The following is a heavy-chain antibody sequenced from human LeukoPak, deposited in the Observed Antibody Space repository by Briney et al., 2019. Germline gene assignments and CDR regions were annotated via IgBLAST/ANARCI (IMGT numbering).Heavy chain of an antibody. CDR1: SGSITSYY. V-gene: IGHV4-4*07. CDR3: ARWVSGYSSREGFDC. CDR2: IYSSGNT. J-gene: IGHJ4*02. Sequence: SETLSLTCTVTSGSITSYYWNWIRQPAGKRLEWLGRIYSSGNTNYNPSLKSRVIMSVDMSKDQFSLSLKSVTAADAAVFSCARWVSGYSSREGFDCWGQGALVIVSS. D-gene: IGHD5-12*01.